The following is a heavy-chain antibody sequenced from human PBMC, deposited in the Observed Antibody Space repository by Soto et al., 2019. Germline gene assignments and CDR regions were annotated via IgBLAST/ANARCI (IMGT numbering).Heavy chain of an antibody. CDR2: INPSGGST. CDR3: ARVADTAMVTRFDP. V-gene: IGHV1-46*01. Sequence: SVQVSFKASCYTFTSYYMHWVRQAPGQGLEWMGIINPSGGSTSYAQKSQGRVTMTRDTSTSTVYMELSSLRSEDTAVYYCARVADTAMVTRFDPSGQGTLVTVSS. J-gene: IGHJ5*02. D-gene: IGHD5-18*01. CDR1: CYTFTSYY.